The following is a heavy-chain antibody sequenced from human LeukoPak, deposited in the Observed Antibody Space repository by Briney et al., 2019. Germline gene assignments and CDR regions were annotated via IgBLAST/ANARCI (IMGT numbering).Heavy chain of an antibody. CDR1: GFTFSSYS. CDR2: ISSSSSNI. J-gene: IGHJ4*02. V-gene: IGHV3-21*01. Sequence: PGGSLRLSCAASGFTFSSYSMNWVRQAPGKGLEWVSSISSSSSNIYYADSVKGRFTISIDNAKNSLYLQMNSLRVEDTAVYYCARCTTGRTFGSLREIKRSREIDYWGQGTLVTVSS. CDR3: ARCTTGRTFGSLREIKRSREIDY. D-gene: IGHD1-1*01.